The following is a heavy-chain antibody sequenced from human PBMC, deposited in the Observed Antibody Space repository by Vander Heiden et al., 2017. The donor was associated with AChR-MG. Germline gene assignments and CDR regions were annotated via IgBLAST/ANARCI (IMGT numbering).Heavy chain of an antibody. J-gene: IGHJ4*02. V-gene: IGHV3-23*01. CDR3: AKDRGELHHYFDY. CDR1: GFTFSTYV. CDR2: ISGSGGST. D-gene: IGHD1-26*01. Sequence: EVQVLESGGGLVQPGGSWRLSCAASGFTFSTYVMNWVRQAPGKGLGWVSSISGSGGSTYYADSVKGRFTISRDNSKNTLYLQMNSLGAEDTAVYYCAKDRGELHHYFDYWGQGTLVTVSS.